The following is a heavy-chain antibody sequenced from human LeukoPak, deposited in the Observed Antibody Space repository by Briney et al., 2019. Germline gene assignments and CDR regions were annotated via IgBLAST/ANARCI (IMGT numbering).Heavy chain of an antibody. D-gene: IGHD3-9*01. CDR3: ARGWVLRYFDWLSPSMYYGMDV. CDR1: GYTFTSYD. V-gene: IGHV1-8*01. J-gene: IGHJ6*02. Sequence: ASVKVSCKASGYTFTSYDINWVRQATGQGLEWMGWMNPNSGNTGYAQKFQGRVTMTRNTSISTAYMELSSLRSEDTAVYYCARGWVLRYFDWLSPSMYYGMDVWGQGTTVTVSS. CDR2: MNPNSGNT.